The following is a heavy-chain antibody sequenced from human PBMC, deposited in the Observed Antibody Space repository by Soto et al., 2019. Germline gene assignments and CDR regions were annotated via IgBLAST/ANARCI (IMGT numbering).Heavy chain of an antibody. CDR1: GGSFSGYY. V-gene: IGHV4-34*01. Sequence: PSETLSLTCAVYGGSFSGYYWSWIRQPPGKGLEWIGEINHSGSTNYNPSLKSRVTLSLDTSKNQFSLKLNSVTAAYTAVYYCARHFMTTVTEYYFDYWGQGTLVTVSS. D-gene: IGHD4-17*01. CDR3: ARHFMTTVTEYYFDY. CDR2: INHSGST. J-gene: IGHJ4*02.